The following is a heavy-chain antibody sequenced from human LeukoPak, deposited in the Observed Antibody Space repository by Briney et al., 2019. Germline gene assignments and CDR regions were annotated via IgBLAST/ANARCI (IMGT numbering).Heavy chain of an antibody. Sequence: GRSLRLSCAASGFTFSSYGMHWVRQAPGKGLEWVAVISYDGSNKYYADSVKGRFTISRDNSKNTLYLQMNSLRAEDTAVYYCAKVEGDSYGIDYWGQGTLVTVSS. CDR1: GFTFSSYG. J-gene: IGHJ4*02. CDR3: AKVEGDSYGIDY. D-gene: IGHD5-18*01. CDR2: ISYDGSNK. V-gene: IGHV3-30*18.